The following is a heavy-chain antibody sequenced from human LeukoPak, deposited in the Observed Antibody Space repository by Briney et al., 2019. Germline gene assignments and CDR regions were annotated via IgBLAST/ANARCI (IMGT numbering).Heavy chain of an antibody. CDR2: IYPGDSDT. J-gene: IGHJ4*02. D-gene: IGHD3-10*02. CDR1: GYSFTNYW. CDR3: ARAGYYDVFAY. V-gene: IGHV5-51*01. Sequence: GESLKISCKGSGYSFTNYWIAGVRQMPGKGLDWMGIIYPGDSDTRYSASFQGQVTIAADKSISTAYLQWSSLKTSDTAMYYCARAGYYDVFAYWGQGALVTVSS.